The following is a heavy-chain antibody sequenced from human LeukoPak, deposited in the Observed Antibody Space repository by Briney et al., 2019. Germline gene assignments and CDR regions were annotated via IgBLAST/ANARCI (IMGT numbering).Heavy chain of an antibody. V-gene: IGHV3-48*03. Sequence: GGSLRLSCAASGFTFSSYEMNWVRQAPGKGLEWVSYISSSGSTIYYPDSVKGRFTISRDNAKNSLYLQMNSLRAEDTAVYYCAGGVVDTAMVTNYYYYYGMDVWGKGTTVTVSS. CDR2: ISSSGSTI. CDR3: AGGVVDTAMVTNYYYYYGMDV. CDR1: GFTFSSYE. D-gene: IGHD5-18*01. J-gene: IGHJ6*04.